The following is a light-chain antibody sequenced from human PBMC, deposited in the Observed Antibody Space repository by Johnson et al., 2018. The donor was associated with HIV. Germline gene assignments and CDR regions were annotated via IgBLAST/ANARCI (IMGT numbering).Light chain of an antibody. CDR2: DNN. CDR3: GTWDSSLSAEAV. CDR1: SSNIGNNY. Sequence: QSVLTQPPSVSAAPGQKVTISCSGSSSNIGNNYVSWYQQLPGTAPKLLIYDNNQRHSGIPDRFSGSKSGTSATLGITGLQTGDEADYYCGTWDSSLSAEAVFGSGTKATVL. J-gene: IGLJ1*01. V-gene: IGLV1-51*01.